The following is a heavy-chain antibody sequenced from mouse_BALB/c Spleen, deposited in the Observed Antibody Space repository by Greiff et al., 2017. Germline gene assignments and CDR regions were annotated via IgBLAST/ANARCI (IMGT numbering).Heavy chain of an antibody. CDR3: ARTTYYGNLLYAMDY. CDR2: ISSGSSTI. CDR1: GFTFSSFG. V-gene: IGHV5-17*02. D-gene: IGHD2-1*01. Sequence: EVKVEESGGGLVQPGGSRKLSCAASGFTFSSFGMHWVRQAPEKGLEWVAYISSGSSTIYYADTVKGRFTISRDNPKNTLFLQMTSLRSEDTAMYYCARTTYYGNLLYAMDYWGQGTSVTVSS. J-gene: IGHJ4*01.